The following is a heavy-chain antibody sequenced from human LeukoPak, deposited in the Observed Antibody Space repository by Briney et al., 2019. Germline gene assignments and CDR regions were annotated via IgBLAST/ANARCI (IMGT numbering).Heavy chain of an antibody. V-gene: IGHV4-39*07. CDR3: ARVSRYSFDMDV. D-gene: IGHD6-25*01. CDR2: IYYSGST. CDR1: GGSISSSSCY. J-gene: IGHJ6*03. Sequence: SETLSLTCTVSGGSISSSSCYWGWIRQPPGKGLEWIGSIYYSGSTYYNPSLKSRVTISVDTSKNQFSLKLSSVTAADTAVYYCARVSRYSFDMDVWGKGTTVTVSS.